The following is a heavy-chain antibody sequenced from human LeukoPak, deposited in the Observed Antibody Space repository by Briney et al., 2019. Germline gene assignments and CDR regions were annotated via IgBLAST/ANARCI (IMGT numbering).Heavy chain of an antibody. Sequence: PSETLSLTCTVSGGSISSYYWSWIRQPPGKGLEWIGEIHHSGSTNYNPSLKSRVTISVDTSKNQFSLKLSSVTAADTAVYYCAREVRAAAGNSLLDYWGQGTLVTVSS. CDR1: GGSISSYY. J-gene: IGHJ4*02. D-gene: IGHD6-13*01. V-gene: IGHV4-34*01. CDR3: AREVRAAAGNSLLDY. CDR2: IHHSGST.